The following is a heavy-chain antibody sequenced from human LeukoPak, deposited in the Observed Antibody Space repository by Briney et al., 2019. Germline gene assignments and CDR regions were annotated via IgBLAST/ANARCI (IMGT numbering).Heavy chain of an antibody. V-gene: IGHV4-59*01. J-gene: IGHJ4*02. CDR2: IYYSGST. Sequence: SETLSLTCTVSGGSISSYYWSWIRQPPGKGLEWIGYIYYSGSTNYNPSLKSRATISVDTSKNQFSLKLSSVTAADTAVYYCARGGSSGWIFFDYWGQGTLVTVSS. D-gene: IGHD6-19*01. CDR3: ARGGSSGWIFFDY. CDR1: GGSISSYY.